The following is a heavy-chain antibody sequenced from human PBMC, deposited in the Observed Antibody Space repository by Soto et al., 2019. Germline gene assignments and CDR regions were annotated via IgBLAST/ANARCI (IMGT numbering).Heavy chain of an antibody. CDR2: IYYSGST. CDR3: AAEEDSSKTPY. CDR1: GGSISSGGYY. Sequence: SETLSLTCTVSGGSISSGGYYWSWIRQHPGKGLEWIGYIYYSGSTYYNPSLKSRVTISVDTSKNQFSLKLSSVTAADTAVYYCAAEEDSSKTPYWGQGTLVTVSS. J-gene: IGHJ4*02. V-gene: IGHV4-31*03.